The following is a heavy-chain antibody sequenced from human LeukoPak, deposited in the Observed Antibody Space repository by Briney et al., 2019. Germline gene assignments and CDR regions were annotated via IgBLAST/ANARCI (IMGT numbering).Heavy chain of an antibody. CDR3: ARGGDHFDY. CDR2: SSAYNGNT. D-gene: IGHD2-21*02. J-gene: IGHJ4*02. Sequence: ASVTVSCKAAGYTFNTYGISWVRQAPGQGLEWMGWSSAYNGNTNYAQKLQGRVTVTTDTSTSTAYMELRSLRSDDTAVYYCARGGDHFDYWGQGTLVTVSS. V-gene: IGHV1-18*01. CDR1: GYTFNTYG.